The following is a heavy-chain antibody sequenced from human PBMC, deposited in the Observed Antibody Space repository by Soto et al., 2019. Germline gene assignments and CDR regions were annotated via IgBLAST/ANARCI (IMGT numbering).Heavy chain of an antibody. V-gene: IGHV3-48*02. CDR3: ARDQEFTGYYVN. CDR2: ISSSSSTI. D-gene: IGHD3-10*01. J-gene: IGHJ4*02. CDR1: GFTFSSHS. Sequence: GGSLRLSCAASGFTFSSHSMNRVRQAPGKGLEWVSYISSSSSTIYYADSVKGRFTISRDNAKNSLYLQMNSLRDEDTAVYYCARDQEFTGYYVNWGQGTLVTVSS.